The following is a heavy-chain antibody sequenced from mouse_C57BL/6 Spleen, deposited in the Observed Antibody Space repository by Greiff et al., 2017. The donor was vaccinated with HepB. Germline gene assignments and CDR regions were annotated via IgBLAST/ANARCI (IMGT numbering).Heavy chain of an antibody. Sequence: QVQLKESGPELVKPGASVKISCKASGYAFSSSWMNWVKQRPGKGLEWIGRIYPGDGDTNYNGKFKGKATLTADKSSSTAYIQLSSLTSEDSAVYFCARSNWEDDWGQGTTLTVSS. CDR2: IYPGDGDT. J-gene: IGHJ2*01. V-gene: IGHV1-82*01. CDR1: GYAFSSSW. D-gene: IGHD4-1*01. CDR3: ARSNWEDD.